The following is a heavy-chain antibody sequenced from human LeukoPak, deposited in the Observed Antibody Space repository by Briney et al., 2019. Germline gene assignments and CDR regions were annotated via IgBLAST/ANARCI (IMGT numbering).Heavy chain of an antibody. CDR1: GFTFNSYS. J-gene: IGHJ3*02. Sequence: PGGSLRLSCAASGFTFNSYSMNWVRQAPGKGLEWVSYISSSSSTIYYADSVKGRFTISRDNAKNSLYLQMNSLRDEDTAVYYCARDLSSSWGINDAFDIWGQGTMVTVSS. CDR3: ARDLSSSWGINDAFDI. D-gene: IGHD6-13*01. V-gene: IGHV3-48*02. CDR2: ISSSSSTI.